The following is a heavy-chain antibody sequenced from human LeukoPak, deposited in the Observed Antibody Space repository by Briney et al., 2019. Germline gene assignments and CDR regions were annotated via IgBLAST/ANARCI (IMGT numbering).Heavy chain of an antibody. CDR1: GYTFTSYD. J-gene: IGHJ6*03. D-gene: IGHD2-2*01. V-gene: IGHV1-8*01. CDR3: ARSSYCSSTSCYLTHYYYYMDV. CDR2: MNPNSGNT. Sequence: ASVKVSCKASGYTFTSYDINWVRQATGQGLEWMGWMNPNSGNTGYAQKFQGRVTMTRNTPISTAYMELSSLRSEDTAVYYCARSSYCSSTSCYLTHYYYYMDVWGKGTTVTVSS.